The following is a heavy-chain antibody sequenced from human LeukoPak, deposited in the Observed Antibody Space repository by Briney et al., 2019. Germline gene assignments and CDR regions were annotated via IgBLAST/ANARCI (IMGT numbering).Heavy chain of an antibody. Sequence: GGSLRLSCAASGFTFSSYAMSWVRQAPGKGLEWVSAISGSGGSTYYADSVKGRFTISRDNSKNTLYLQMNSLRAEDTAVYYCAKAKKREWLALVDYWGQGTLVAVSS. V-gene: IGHV3-23*01. CDR2: ISGSGGST. CDR3: AKAKKREWLALVDY. D-gene: IGHD6-19*01. J-gene: IGHJ4*02. CDR1: GFTFSSYA.